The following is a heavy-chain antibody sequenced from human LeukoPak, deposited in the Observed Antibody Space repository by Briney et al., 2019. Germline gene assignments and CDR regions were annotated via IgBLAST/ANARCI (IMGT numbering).Heavy chain of an antibody. CDR1: GGSISSGGYS. CDR2: IYHSGST. Sequence: SETLSLTCAVSGGSISSGGYSWSWIRQPPGKGLEWIGYIYHSGSTYYNPSLKSRVTISVDRSKNQFSLKLSSVTAADTAVYYCARDRSGVGYVGLDYWGQGTLVTVSS. CDR3: ARDRSGVGYVGLDY. J-gene: IGHJ4*02. V-gene: IGHV4-30-2*01. D-gene: IGHD2-15*01.